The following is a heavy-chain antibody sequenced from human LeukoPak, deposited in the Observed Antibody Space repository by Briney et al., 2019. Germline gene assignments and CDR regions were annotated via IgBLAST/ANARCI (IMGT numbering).Heavy chain of an antibody. CDR2: MNPNSGNT. J-gene: IGHJ4*02. V-gene: IGHV1-8*03. CDR1: GYTFTNYD. Sequence: ASVKVSCKASGYTFTNYDINWVRQATGQGLEWMGYMNPNSGNTGYAQKFQGRVTITTNASISTAYMELSSLRSEDTAAYYCAREGLDYWGQGTLVTVSS. CDR3: AREGLDY.